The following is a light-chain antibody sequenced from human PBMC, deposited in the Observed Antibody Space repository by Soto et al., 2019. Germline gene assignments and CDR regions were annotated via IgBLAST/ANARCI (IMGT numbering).Light chain of an antibody. V-gene: IGKV1-5*03. Sequence: DIQMTQSPSTLSGSVGDRVTITCRASQTISSWLAWYQQKPGKAPKLLIYKASTLKSGVPSRFSGSGSGTEFPLTISSLQPDDFATYYCQHYKSYSEALGQGTKVELK. CDR1: QTISSW. CDR3: QHYKSYSEA. CDR2: KAS. J-gene: IGKJ1*01.